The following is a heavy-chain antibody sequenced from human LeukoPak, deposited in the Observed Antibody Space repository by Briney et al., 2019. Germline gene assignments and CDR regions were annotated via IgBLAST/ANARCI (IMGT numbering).Heavy chain of an antibody. CDR3: ASGSGSYWYFDL. CDR1: GFTFSSYE. D-gene: IGHD3-22*01. CDR2: ISSSGSTI. V-gene: IGHV3-48*03. J-gene: IGHJ2*01. Sequence: PGGSLRLSCAASGFTFSSYEMNWVRQAPGKGLEWVSYISSSGSTIYYADSVKGRFTISRDNAKNSLYLQMNSLRAEDTAVYYCASGSGSYWYFDLWGRGTLVTVPS.